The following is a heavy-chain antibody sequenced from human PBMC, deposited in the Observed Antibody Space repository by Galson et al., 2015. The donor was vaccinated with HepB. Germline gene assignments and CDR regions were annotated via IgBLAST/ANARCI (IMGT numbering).Heavy chain of an antibody. CDR1: GFSFFDYA. CDR2: ISDSGDTT. CDR3: ARENYYGSGSYYY. V-gene: IGHV3-23*01. J-gene: IGHJ4*02. Sequence: SLRLSCATSGFSFFDYAMSWVRQAPGKGLEWVSVISDSGDTTNYADSVKGRFIISRDNSKNTLYLQMNGLRAEDTAVYYCARENYYGSGSYYYWGQGTLVTVSS. D-gene: IGHD3-10*01.